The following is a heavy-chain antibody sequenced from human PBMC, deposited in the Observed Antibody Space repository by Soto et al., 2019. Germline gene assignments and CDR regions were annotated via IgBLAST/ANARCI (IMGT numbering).Heavy chain of an antibody. CDR1: GFSFSSYS. CDR3: ARVKGGRSSGWYEDVSFDF. V-gene: IGHV3-48*01. D-gene: IGHD6-19*01. CDR2: ISTGSSTI. J-gene: IGHJ3*01. Sequence: EVQLVESGGGLVQPGGSLRLSCAASGFSFSSYSMNWVRQAPGKGLEWLSYISTGSSTIYYADSVKGRFTISRDNAKNSLYLQMNSRRAEDTAVYYCARVKGGRSSGWYEDVSFDFWGQGTMVTVSS.